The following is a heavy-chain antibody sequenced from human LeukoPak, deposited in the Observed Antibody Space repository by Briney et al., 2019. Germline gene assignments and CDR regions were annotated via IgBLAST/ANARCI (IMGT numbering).Heavy chain of an antibody. CDR1: GGSFSGYH. V-gene: IGHV4-34*01. CDR2: INHSGST. J-gene: IGHJ4*02. CDR3: ARRPVAFNRIAVAGTGIDY. Sequence: PSETLSLTCAVYGGSFSGYHWSWIRQPPGKGLEWIGEINHSGSTNYNPSLKSRVTISVDTSKNQFSLKLSSVTAADTAVYYCARRPVAFNRIAVAGTGIDYWGQGTLVTVSS. D-gene: IGHD6-19*01.